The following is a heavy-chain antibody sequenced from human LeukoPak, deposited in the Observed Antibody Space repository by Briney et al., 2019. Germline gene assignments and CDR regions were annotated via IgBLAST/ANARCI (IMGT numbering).Heavy chain of an antibody. CDR3: VRAAPGDCSSTSCSLFDS. Sequence: PGGSLRLSCAASGFTFSNAWMSWVRQAPGKGLEWVGRIKSKTDGGTTDYAAPVKGRFTISRDDSKNTLYLQMNSLRAEDTAVYYCVRAAPGDCSSTSCSLFDSWGQGTLVTVSS. V-gene: IGHV3-15*01. CDR1: GFTFSNAW. D-gene: IGHD2-2*01. CDR2: IKSKTDGGTT. J-gene: IGHJ4*02.